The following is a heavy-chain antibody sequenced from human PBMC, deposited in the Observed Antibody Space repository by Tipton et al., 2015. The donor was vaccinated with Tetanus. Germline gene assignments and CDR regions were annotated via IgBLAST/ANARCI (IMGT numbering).Heavy chain of an antibody. D-gene: IGHD1-14*01. J-gene: IGHJ4*02. CDR1: GGPISSYY. V-gene: IGHV4-59*13. Sequence: TLSLTCTVSGGPISSYYWSWIRQPPGKGLEWIGYIYYSGSTNYNPSLKSRVTISVDTSKNQFSLKLSSVTATDTAVYYCVRGTGDYWGQGTLVTVSS. CDR3: VRGTGDY. CDR2: IYYSGST.